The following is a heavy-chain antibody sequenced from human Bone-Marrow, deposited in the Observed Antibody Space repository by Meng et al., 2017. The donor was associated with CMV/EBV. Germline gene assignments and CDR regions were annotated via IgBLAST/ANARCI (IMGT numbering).Heavy chain of an antibody. CDR2: ISSNGTIK. CDR1: GFTFSNHY. V-gene: IGHV3-11*01. CDR3: ARDAGYCSSTSRSCAHYGMDV. D-gene: IGHD2-2*01. J-gene: IGHJ6*02. Sequence: GGSLRLSCGASGFTFSNHYMSWVRQAPGNGLEWISYISSNGTIKYYSDSVKGRFTVSRGNTKSSLYLQMNSLRAEDTAVYYCARDAGYCSSTSRSCAHYGMDVWGQGTTVTVSS.